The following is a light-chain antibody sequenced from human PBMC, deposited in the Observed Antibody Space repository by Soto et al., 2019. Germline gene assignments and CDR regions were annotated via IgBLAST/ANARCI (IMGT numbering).Light chain of an antibody. CDR1: QSVSSN. CDR3: QQYNNWPRT. Sequence: EIVMTQSPATLSVSPGERATLSCRASQSVSSNLTWYQQEPGQAPRLLMYGASTRATGFPARFSGSGSGTEFTLTISSLQSEDFAVYYCQQYNNWPRTFGQGTKVEVK. J-gene: IGKJ1*01. CDR2: GAS. V-gene: IGKV3-15*01.